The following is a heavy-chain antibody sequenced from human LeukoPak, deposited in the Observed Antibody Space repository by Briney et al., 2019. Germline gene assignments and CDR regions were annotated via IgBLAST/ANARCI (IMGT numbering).Heavy chain of an antibody. V-gene: IGHV3-48*01. CDR1: GFTFSSYW. CDR2: IRSRDGTV. Sequence: GGSLRLSCAASGFTFSSYWMNWARQAPGKGLEWISYIRSRDGTVSYADSVRGRFTISTDTAKSSLFLHMNGLSADDTAVYYCVRDHAYDFDIWGQGTMVTVSS. CDR3: VRDHAYDFDI. J-gene: IGHJ3*02.